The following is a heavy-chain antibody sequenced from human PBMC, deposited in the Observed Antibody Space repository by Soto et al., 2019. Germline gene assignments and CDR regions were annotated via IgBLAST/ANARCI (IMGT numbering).Heavy chain of an antibody. Sequence: GESLKISCRGSGYSFTSYWISWVRQMPGKGLEWMGRIDPSDSYTNYCPSFQGHVTISADKSISTAYLQWSSLKASDTAMYYCARRLLGYCSGGSCESSYYYYGMDVWGQGTTVTVSS. CDR3: ARRLLGYCSGGSCESSYYYYGMDV. CDR2: IDPSDSYT. J-gene: IGHJ6*02. CDR1: GYSFTSYW. V-gene: IGHV5-10-1*01. D-gene: IGHD2-15*01.